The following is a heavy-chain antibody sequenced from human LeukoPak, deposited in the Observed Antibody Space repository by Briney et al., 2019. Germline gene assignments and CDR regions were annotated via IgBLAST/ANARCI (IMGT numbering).Heavy chain of an antibody. CDR2: ISAYNGNT. V-gene: IGHV1-18*01. D-gene: IGHD2-2*01. Sequence: ASVKVSCRASGYTFTSYGISWVRQAPGQGLEWMGWISAYNGNTNYAQKLQGRVTMTTDTSTSTAYMELRSLRSDDTAAYYCARVGYCSSTNCYNDYWGQGTLVTVSS. CDR1: GYTFTSYG. CDR3: ARVGYCSSTNCYNDY. J-gene: IGHJ4*02.